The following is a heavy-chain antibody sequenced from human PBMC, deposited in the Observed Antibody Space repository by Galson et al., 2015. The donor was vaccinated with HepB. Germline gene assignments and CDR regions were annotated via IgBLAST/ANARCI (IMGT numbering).Heavy chain of an antibody. CDR3: ARGYGRADF. Sequence: ETLSLTCGVYGGSLSGYYWSWIRQPPGKGLERIGEINHSGSTNYNPSLKSRVTISVDTSKNQFSLKLSSVTAADTAVYYCARGYGRADFWGQGTLVTVSS. D-gene: IGHD2-15*01. CDR2: INHSGST. CDR1: GGSLSGYY. J-gene: IGHJ4*02. V-gene: IGHV4-34*01.